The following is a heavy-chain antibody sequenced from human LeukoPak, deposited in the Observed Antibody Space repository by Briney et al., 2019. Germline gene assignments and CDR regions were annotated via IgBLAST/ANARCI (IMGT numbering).Heavy chain of an antibody. Sequence: GGSLRLSCAASGFTFSSYGMRWVRQAPGKGLEWVAFIRYDGSNKYYADSVKGRFTISRDDAKNSLYLQMYSLTAEDTGLYYCVRDAIAASGSFSVWGQGTLVAVSS. CDR1: GFTFSSYG. J-gene: IGHJ4*02. V-gene: IGHV3-30*02. CDR3: VRDAIAASGSFSV. D-gene: IGHD6-13*01. CDR2: IRYDGSNK.